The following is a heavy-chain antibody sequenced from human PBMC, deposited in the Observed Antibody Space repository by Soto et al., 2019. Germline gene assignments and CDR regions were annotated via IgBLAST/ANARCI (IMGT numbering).Heavy chain of an antibody. D-gene: IGHD3-3*01. CDR1: GYSFTSYW. Sequence: GESLKISCKGSGYSFTSYWIGWVRQMPRKGLEWMGIIYPGDSGTRYSPSFQGQVTISADKSISTAYLQWSSLKASDTAMYYCARTRTIFERYYYYGMDDWGQAPTVTVSS. J-gene: IGHJ6*02. CDR3: ARTRTIFERYYYYGMDD. CDR2: IYPGDSGT. V-gene: IGHV5-51*01.